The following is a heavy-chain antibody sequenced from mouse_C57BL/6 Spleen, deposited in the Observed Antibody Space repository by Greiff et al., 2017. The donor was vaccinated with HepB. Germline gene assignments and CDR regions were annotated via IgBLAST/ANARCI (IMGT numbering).Heavy chain of an antibody. Sequence: EVMLVESEGGLVQPGSSMKLSCTASGFTFSDYYMAWVRQVPEKGLEWVANINYDGSSTYYLDSLKSRFIISRDNAKNILYLQMSSLKSEDTATYYCARECDFYAMDYRGQGTSVTVSS. V-gene: IGHV5-16*01. CDR2: INYDGSST. J-gene: IGHJ4*01. CDR1: GFTFSDYY. CDR3: ARECDFYAMDY.